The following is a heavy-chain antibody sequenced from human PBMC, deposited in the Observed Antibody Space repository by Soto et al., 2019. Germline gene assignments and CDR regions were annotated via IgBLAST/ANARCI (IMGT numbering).Heavy chain of an antibody. CDR2: ISSSSSTI. CDR3: ARDSEAAPNYYYYGMDV. V-gene: IGHV3-48*02. J-gene: IGHJ6*02. Sequence: EVQLVESGGGLVQPGGSLRLSCAASGFTFSSYSMNWVRQAPGKGLEWVSYISSSSSTIYYADSVKGRFTISRDNAKNSLYLQMNSRRDEDTAVYYCARDSEAAPNYYYYGMDVWGQGTTVTVSS. CDR1: GFTFSSYS. D-gene: IGHD6-6*01.